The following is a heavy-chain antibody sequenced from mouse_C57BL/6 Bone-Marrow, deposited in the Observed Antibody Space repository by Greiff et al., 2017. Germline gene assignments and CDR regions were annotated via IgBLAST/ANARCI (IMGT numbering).Heavy chain of an antibody. J-gene: IGHJ2*01. CDR3: TSAYYDYD. Sequence: QVQLKESGAELVRPGASVTLSCKASGYTFTDYEMHWVKQTPVHGLEWIGAIDPETGGTAYNQKFKGKAILTADKSSSTAYMELRSLTSEDSAVYYCTSAYYDYDWGKGTTLTVSS. CDR1: GYTFTDYE. V-gene: IGHV1-15*01. D-gene: IGHD2-4*01. CDR2: IDPETGGT.